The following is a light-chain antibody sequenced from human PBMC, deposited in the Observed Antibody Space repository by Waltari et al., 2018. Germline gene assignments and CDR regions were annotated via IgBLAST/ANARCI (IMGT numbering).Light chain of an antibody. CDR3: LLSYSGANWV. CDR1: TGAVTSGHY. CDR2: DTS. Sequence: QAVVTQEPSLTVYPGGTVTLTCGSSTGAVTSGHYPYWFQQKPGQAPRTLIYDTSNKPSWTPARFSGSLLGGKAALTLSGAQPEDEAEYYCLLSYSGANWVFGGGTKLTVL. V-gene: IGLV7-46*01. J-gene: IGLJ3*02.